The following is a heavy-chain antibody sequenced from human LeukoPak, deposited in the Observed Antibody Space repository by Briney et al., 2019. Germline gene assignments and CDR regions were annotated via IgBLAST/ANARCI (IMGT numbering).Heavy chain of an antibody. CDR3: AKATRDGYNNFDY. J-gene: IGHJ4*02. D-gene: IGHD5-24*01. CDR1: GFTFSSYG. CDR2: IWHDGSNK. V-gene: IGHV3-33*06. Sequence: GGSLRLSCAASGFTFSSYGMHRVRQAPGKGLEWRAVIWHDGSNKYYADSVKSRFTISRDNSKNPLYLQMNSLRAEDTAVYYCAKATRDGYNNFDYWGKGTLVTVSS.